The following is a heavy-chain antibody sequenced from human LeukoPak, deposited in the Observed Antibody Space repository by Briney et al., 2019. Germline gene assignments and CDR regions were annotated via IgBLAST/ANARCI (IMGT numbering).Heavy chain of an antibody. D-gene: IGHD3-9*01. CDR2: IYYSGST. V-gene: IGHV4-59*01. CDR1: GGSISSYY. J-gene: IGHJ4*02. CDR3: ARAGPYYDILTGYYKGYFDY. Sequence: SETLSLTCTVSGGSISSYYWSWIWQPPGKGLEWIGYIYYSGSTNYNPSLKSRVTISVDTSKNQFSLKLSSVTAADTAVYYCARAGPYYDILTGYYKGYFDYWGQGTLVTVSS.